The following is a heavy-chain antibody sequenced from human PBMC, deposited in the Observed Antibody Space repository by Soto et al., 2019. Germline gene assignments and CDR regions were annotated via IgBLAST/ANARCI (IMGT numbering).Heavy chain of an antibody. CDR2: TWYDGLNK. CDR1: GFTFSSYG. CDR3: ARDFANYQYGMDV. J-gene: IGHJ6*02. V-gene: IGHV3-33*01. Sequence: GGSLRLSCAASGFTFSSYGMHWVRQAPGKGLEWVAVTWYDGLNKYYAESVKGRFTISRDNSKNTMYLQMNRLRAEDTAVYYCARDFANYQYGMDVWGQGTTVTVSS. D-gene: IGHD3-3*01.